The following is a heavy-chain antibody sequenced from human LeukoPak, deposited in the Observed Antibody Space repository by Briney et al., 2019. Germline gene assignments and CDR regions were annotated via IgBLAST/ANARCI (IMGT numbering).Heavy chain of an antibody. D-gene: IGHD3-16*02. Sequence: GASVKVSCKASGGTFSSYAISWVRQAPGQGLEWMGGIIPIFGTANYAQKSQGRVTITADKSTSTAYMELSSLRSEDTAVYYYAGYDYVWGSYRSQQLDYWGQGTLVTVSS. CDR1: GGTFSSYA. CDR3: AGYDYVWGSYRSQQLDY. CDR2: IIPIFGTA. V-gene: IGHV1-69*06. J-gene: IGHJ4*02.